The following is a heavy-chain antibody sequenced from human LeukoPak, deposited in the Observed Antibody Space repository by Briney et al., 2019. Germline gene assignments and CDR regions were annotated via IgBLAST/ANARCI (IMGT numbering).Heavy chain of an antibody. V-gene: IGHV3-21*01. CDR3: AELGITMIGGV. J-gene: IGHJ6*04. CDR1: GFTFSSYS. Sequence: GGSLRLSCAGSGFTFSSYSMNWVRQAPGKGLEWVSCISSSSYIYYADSVKGRFTISRDNAKNSLYLQMNSLRAEDTAVYYCAELGITMIGGVWGKGTTVTISS. CDR2: ISSSSYI. D-gene: IGHD3-10*02.